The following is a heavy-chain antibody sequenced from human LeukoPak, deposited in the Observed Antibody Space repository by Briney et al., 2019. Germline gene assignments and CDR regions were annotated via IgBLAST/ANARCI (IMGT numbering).Heavy chain of an antibody. CDR1: GFTFNSYS. J-gene: IGHJ4*02. D-gene: IGHD5-18*01. CDR3: AKDPDTAMVKYFDY. V-gene: IGHV3-48*01. CDR2: ITRSSSTI. Sequence: GGSLRLPCAASGFTFNSYSMNWVRQAPGKGLEWIAYITRSSSTIYYADSVTRRFTISRDNAKKSLYLQMNSLRAEDTAVYYCAKDPDTAMVKYFDYWGQGTLVTVSS.